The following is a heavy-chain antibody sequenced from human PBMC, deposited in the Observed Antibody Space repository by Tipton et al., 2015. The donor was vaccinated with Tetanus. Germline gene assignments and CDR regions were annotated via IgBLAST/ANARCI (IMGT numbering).Heavy chain of an antibody. CDR1: GASFRNDGYY. D-gene: IGHD3-22*01. Sequence: TLSLTCTVPGASFRNDGYYWSWVRQHPGRGLEWIGYIYYSGSTYYNPSLKSPVTISVDTSKNQFSLTVSSVTAADTAVYYCARVAPYYYDTSGHHGEYFQEWGQGTQVIVSS. V-gene: IGHV4-31*01. J-gene: IGHJ1*01. CDR2: IYYSGST. CDR3: ARVAPYYYDTSGHHGEYFQE.